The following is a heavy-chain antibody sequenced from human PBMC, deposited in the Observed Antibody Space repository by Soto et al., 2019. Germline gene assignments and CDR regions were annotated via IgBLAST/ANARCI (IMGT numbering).Heavy chain of an antibody. J-gene: IGHJ4*02. D-gene: IGHD4-17*01. CDR2: INHSGSA. V-gene: IGHV4-34*01. Sequence: PSETLSLTCAVYGGSFSGYYWSWIRQPPGKGLEWIGEINHSGSANCNPSLKSRVTLSVDTSKNQFSLKLTSVTDADTAVYYCARTDYGDYLPYWGRGTLVTVSS. CDR3: ARTDYGDYLPY. CDR1: GGSFSGYY.